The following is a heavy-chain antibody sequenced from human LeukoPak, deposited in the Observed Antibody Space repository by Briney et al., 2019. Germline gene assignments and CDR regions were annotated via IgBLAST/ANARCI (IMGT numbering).Heavy chain of an antibody. Sequence: SETLSLTCTVSGGSISSGDYYWSWIRQPPGKGLEWIGYIYYSGSTYYNPSLKSRVTISVDTSKNQFSLKLSSVTAADTAVYYCAREILTYCSSTSCGRNAFDIWGQGTMVTVSS. CDR1: GGSISSGDYY. J-gene: IGHJ3*02. CDR3: AREILTYCSSTSCGRNAFDI. D-gene: IGHD2-2*01. CDR2: IYYSGST. V-gene: IGHV4-30-4*01.